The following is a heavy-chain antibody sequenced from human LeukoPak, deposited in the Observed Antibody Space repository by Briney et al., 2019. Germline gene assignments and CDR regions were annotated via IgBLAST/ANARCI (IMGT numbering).Heavy chain of an antibody. Sequence: GASVKVSCKASGYTFIGYYMHWVRQAPGQGLEWMGWINPNSGGTNYAQKFQGRVTMTRDTSISTAYMELSRLRSDDTAVYYCARAISPYYYGSGSYFYYYYMDVWGKGTTVTVSS. V-gene: IGHV1-2*02. CDR2: INPNSGGT. CDR3: ARAISPYYYGSGSYFYYYYMDV. CDR1: GYTFIGYY. J-gene: IGHJ6*03. D-gene: IGHD3-10*01.